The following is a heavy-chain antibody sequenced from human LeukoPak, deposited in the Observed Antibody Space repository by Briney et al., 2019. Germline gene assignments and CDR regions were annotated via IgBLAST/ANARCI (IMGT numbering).Heavy chain of an antibody. J-gene: IGHJ4*02. CDR2: ISYDGSNK. D-gene: IGHD2-15*01. V-gene: IGHV3-30-3*01. CDR1: GFTFSSYA. CDR3: ARDVVVAAHDH. Sequence: QAGGSLRLSCAASGFTFSSYAMHWVRQAPGKGLEWVAGISYDGSNKYYADSVKGRFTISRDNAKNSLYLQMNSLRAEDTAVYYCARDVVVAAHDHWRQGTLVTVSS.